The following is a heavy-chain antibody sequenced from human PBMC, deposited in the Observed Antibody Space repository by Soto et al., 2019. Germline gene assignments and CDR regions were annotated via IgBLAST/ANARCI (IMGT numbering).Heavy chain of an antibody. D-gene: IGHD4-17*01. CDR2: ISAYNGNT. Sequence: ASVKVSCKASGYAFTSYGISWVRQAPRQGLEWMGWISAYNGNTNYAQKLQGRVTMTTDTSTSTAYMELRSLRSDDTAVYYCSRLDYDYYYYYYMDVWGKGTSVTVSS. J-gene: IGHJ6*03. CDR1: GYAFTSYG. V-gene: IGHV1-18*01. CDR3: SRLDYDYYYYYYMDV.